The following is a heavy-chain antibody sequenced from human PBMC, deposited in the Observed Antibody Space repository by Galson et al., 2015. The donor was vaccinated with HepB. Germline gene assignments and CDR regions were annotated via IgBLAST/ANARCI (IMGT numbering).Heavy chain of an antibody. V-gene: IGHV3-23*01. D-gene: IGHD2-2*01. CDR2: ISGSGGTT. J-gene: IGHJ6*02. CDR1: GFTFSSYA. CDR3: AKFFGLFARPPAVIPAATTADWYAMDV. Sequence: SLRLSCAVSGFTFSSYAMSWVRQAAGKGLEWVSAISGSGGTTHDADSVKGRFTISRDNSKNTLYLQMTSLRAEDTAVYYCAKFFGLFARPPAVIPAATTADWYAMDVWGQGTTVTVSS.